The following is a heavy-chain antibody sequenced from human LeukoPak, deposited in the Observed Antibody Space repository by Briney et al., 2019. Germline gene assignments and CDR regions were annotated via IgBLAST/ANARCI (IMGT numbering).Heavy chain of an antibody. CDR1: GFTFGSYG. Sequence: GGSLRLSCAASGFTFGSYGMHWVRQAPGKGLEWVAFIRYDGSNKYYADSVKGRFTISRDNAKNSLYLQMNSQRAEDTAVYYCARDAPGVVVAATHFDYWGQGTLVTVSS. D-gene: IGHD2-15*01. V-gene: IGHV3-30*02. CDR2: IRYDGSNK. CDR3: ARDAPGVVVAATHFDY. J-gene: IGHJ4*02.